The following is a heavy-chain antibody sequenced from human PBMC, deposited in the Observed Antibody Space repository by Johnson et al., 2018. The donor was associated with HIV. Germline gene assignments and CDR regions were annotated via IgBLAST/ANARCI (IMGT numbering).Heavy chain of an antibody. CDR1: GFTFSSYW. CDR3: ASLGGYSGYGHDAFDI. D-gene: IGHD5-12*01. CDR2: INSDGSST. V-gene: IGHV3-74*02. J-gene: IGHJ3*02. Sequence: EVQLMESGGGVVRPGGSLRLSCAASGFTFSSYWMHWVRQAPGKGLVWVSRINSDGSSTSYADSVKGRFTISRDNAKNTLYLQMNSLRAEDTAVYYCASLGGYSGYGHDAFDIWGQGTMVTVSS.